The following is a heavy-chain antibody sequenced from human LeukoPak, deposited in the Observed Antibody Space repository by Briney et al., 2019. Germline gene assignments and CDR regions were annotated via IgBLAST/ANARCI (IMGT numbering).Heavy chain of an antibody. J-gene: IGHJ5*02. CDR1: GFTFSDYY. V-gene: IGHV3-11*01. CDR2: ISSSGSTI. Sequence: GGSLRLSCAASGFTFSDYYMSWIRQAPGKGLEWVSYISSSGSTIYYADSVKGRFTISRDNAKNSLYLQMNSLRAGDTAVYYCASQNYDFWSGYYTRWFDPWGQGTLVTVSS. D-gene: IGHD3-3*01. CDR3: ASQNYDFWSGYYTRWFDP.